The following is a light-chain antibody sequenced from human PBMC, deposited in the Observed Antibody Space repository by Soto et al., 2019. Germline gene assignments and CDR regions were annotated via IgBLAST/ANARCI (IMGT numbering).Light chain of an antibody. Sequence: EIVMTHSPATLSVSPGDRATLSCRASQTVRDNLAWYQQKPGQAPRLLIYGASTRATGIPARFSGSGSGTEFTLTIDNLQSEDFGLYFCQQSNNWPYTFGQGTKLEIK. J-gene: IGKJ2*01. CDR3: QQSNNWPYT. V-gene: IGKV3-15*01. CDR2: GAS. CDR1: QTVRDN.